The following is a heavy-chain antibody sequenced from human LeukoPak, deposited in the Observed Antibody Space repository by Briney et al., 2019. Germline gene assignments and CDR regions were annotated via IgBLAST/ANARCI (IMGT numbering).Heavy chain of an antibody. J-gene: IGHJ6*04. Sequence: GGSLRLSCAASGFTFSSYWMHWVRQAPGKGLVWVSRINSDGSSTSYADSVKGRFTISRDNSKNTLHLQMNSLRAEDTAVYYCAELGITMIGGVWGKGTTVTISS. CDR1: GFTFSSYW. V-gene: IGHV3-74*01. D-gene: IGHD3-10*02. CDR2: INSDGSST. CDR3: AELGITMIGGV.